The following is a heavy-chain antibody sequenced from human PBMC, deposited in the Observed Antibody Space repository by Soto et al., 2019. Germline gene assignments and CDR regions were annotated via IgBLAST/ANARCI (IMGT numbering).Heavy chain of an antibody. J-gene: IGHJ4*02. CDR2: ISWNSNTI. V-gene: IGHV3-9*01. CDR1: GFTFDNYA. Sequence: GGSPRLSCAASGFTFDNYAMHWVRQAPGKGLEWVPGISWNSNTIAYADSVKGRFTISRDNAKNSLYLQMNSLRAEDTAFYYCAKDTGPNWGQGTLVTVSS. CDR3: AKDTGPN.